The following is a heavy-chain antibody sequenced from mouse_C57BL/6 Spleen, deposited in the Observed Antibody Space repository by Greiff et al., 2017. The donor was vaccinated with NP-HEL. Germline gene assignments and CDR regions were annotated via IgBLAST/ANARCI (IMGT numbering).Heavy chain of an antibody. CDR3: ARNGNYVYFDY. J-gene: IGHJ2*01. V-gene: IGHV1-82*01. Sequence: QVQLKQSGPELVKPGASVKISCKASGYAFSSSWMNWVKQRPGKGLEWIGRIYPGDGDTNYNGKFKGKATLTADKSSSTAYMQLSSLTSEDSAVYFCARNGNYVYFDYWGQGTTLTVSS. CDR1: GYAFSSSW. D-gene: IGHD2-1*01. CDR2: IYPGDGDT.